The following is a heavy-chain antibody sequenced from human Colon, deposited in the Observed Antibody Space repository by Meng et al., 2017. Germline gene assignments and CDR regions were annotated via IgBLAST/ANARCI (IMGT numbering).Heavy chain of an antibody. CDR1: GFTFSKYD. D-gene: IGHD6-19*01. Sequence: GESLKISCAASGFTFSKYDMNWVRQAPGKGLEWVSAIGSAGVYTYYADSVKGRFTISRDNSRNTLYLQISSLRAEDTAVYYCAKESGYRTGWDSIDFWGQGTLVTVSS. CDR3: AKESGYRTGWDSIDF. CDR2: IGSAGVYT. V-gene: IGHV3-23*01. J-gene: IGHJ4*02.